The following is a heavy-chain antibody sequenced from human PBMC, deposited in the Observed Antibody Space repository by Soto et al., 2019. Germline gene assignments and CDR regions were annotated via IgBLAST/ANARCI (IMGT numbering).Heavy chain of an antibody. D-gene: IGHD3-9*01. Sequence: SETLSLTCTVSGGSISSGDYYWSWIRQHPGKGLEWIGYIYYSGSTYYNPSLKSRVTISVDTSKNQFSLKLSSVTAADTAVYYCARDRVLAYYDILTGHGYYYYGMDVWGQGTTVTVSS. CDR1: GGSISSGDYY. V-gene: IGHV4-30-4*08. CDR3: ARDRVLAYYDILTGHGYYYYGMDV. J-gene: IGHJ6*02. CDR2: IYYSGST.